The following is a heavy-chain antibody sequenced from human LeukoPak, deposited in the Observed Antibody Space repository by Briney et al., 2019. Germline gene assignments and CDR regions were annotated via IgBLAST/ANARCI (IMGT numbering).Heavy chain of an antibody. CDR2: IWSDGTNQ. Sequence: PGRSLRLSCAASGFTFSHYAFHWVRQAPGKGLDWVAVIWSDGTNQYYADSVKGRFTISRDDSQKTVYLEMNSLRTEDTAMYYCAKEAQRRFDHSNSLEYWGPGTLVTVSS. CDR3: AKEAQRRFDHSNSLEY. J-gene: IGHJ4*02. V-gene: IGHV3-33*06. CDR1: GFTFSHYA. D-gene: IGHD4-11*01.